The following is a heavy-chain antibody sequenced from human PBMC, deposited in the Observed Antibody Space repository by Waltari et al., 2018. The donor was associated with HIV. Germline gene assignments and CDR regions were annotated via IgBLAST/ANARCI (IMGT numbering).Heavy chain of an antibody. CDR3: ARDHVVVTAIPYYYYYGMDV. D-gene: IGHD2-21*02. V-gene: IGHV4-38-2*02. CDR2: IYHSGST. CDR1: GYSISSGYY. J-gene: IGHJ6*02. Sequence: QVQLQESGPGLVKPSETLSLTCAVSGYSISSGYYWGWIRQPPGQGLEWIGSIYHSGSTYYNPSLKSRVTISVDTSKNQFSLKLSSVTAADTAVYYCARDHVVVTAIPYYYYYGMDVWGQGTTVTVSS.